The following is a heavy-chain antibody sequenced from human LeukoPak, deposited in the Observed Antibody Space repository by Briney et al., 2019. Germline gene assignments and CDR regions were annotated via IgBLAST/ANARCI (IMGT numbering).Heavy chain of an antibody. J-gene: IGHJ4*02. D-gene: IGHD1-26*01. CDR1: GFTFRNYA. V-gene: IGHV3-23*01. CDR2: ISDSGDST. CDR3: ARLYSGSSSWYDY. Sequence: GSLRLSCAASGFTFRNYAMSWVRQAPGKGLEGVAIISDSGDSTYYADSVKGRFTISRDNSMNTLYLQMNSLRADDTAIYYCARLYSGSSSWYDYWGQGTLVTVSS.